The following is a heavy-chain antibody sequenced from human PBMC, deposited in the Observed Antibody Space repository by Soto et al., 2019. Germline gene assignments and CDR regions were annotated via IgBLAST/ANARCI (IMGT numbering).Heavy chain of an antibody. V-gene: IGHV3-48*02. CDR2: ISSGSTTI. CDR1: GFTFSGYS. J-gene: IGHJ4*02. Sequence: GGSLRLSCAASGFTFSGYSVNWVRQAPGKGLEWVSYISSGSTTIYYAESVKGRFTVSRDNARNSQYLQMNSLRDEDTAVYYCARESEDLTSNFDYWGQGTLVTVSS. CDR3: ARESEDLTSNFDY.